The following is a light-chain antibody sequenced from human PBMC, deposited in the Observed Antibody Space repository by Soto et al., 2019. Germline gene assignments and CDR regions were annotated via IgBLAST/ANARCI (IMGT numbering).Light chain of an antibody. V-gene: IGKV3-15*01. CDR3: QQYNYLPR. CDR2: AAS. J-gene: IGKJ3*01. Sequence: EVVMTQSPVTLSVSPGESATLSCRASQSVAYNLAWYQQKAGQAPRLLIYAASTRATGIPARFSGSGSGTDFTLNISSLQSEDFVVYYCQQYNYLPRFGPGTKVDIK. CDR1: QSVAYN.